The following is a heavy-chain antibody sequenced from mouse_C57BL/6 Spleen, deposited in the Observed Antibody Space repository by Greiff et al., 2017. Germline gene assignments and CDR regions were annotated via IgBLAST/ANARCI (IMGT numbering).Heavy chain of an antibody. J-gene: IGHJ2*01. CDR1: GFTFSSYA. D-gene: IGHD1-1*01. V-gene: IGHV5-9-1*02. CDR3: TRADYGSRGNYFDY. CDR2: ISSGGDYI. Sequence: EVQLVESGEGLVKPGGSLKLSCAASGFTFSSYAMSWVRQTPEKRLEWVAYISSGGDYIYYADTVKGRFTISRDNARNTLYLQMSSLKSEDTAMYYCTRADYGSRGNYFDYWGQGTTLTVSS.